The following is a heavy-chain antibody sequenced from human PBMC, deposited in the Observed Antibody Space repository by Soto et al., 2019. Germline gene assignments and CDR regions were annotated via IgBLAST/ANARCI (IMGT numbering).Heavy chain of an antibody. Sequence: GESLKISCKGSGYSFTSYWIGWVRQMPGKGLEWMGIIYPGDSDTRYSPSFQGQVTISADKSISTDYLQWSSLKASDNAMYYFARNWGVSRYGLDVSVQGTTVTVSS. D-gene: IGHD3-16*01. V-gene: IGHV5-51*01. CDR3: ARNWGVSRYGLDV. J-gene: IGHJ6*02. CDR1: GYSFTSYW. CDR2: IYPGDSDT.